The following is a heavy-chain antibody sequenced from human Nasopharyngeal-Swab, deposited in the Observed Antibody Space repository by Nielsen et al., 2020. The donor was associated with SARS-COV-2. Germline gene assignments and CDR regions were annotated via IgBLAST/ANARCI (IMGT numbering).Heavy chain of an antibody. D-gene: IGHD3-3*01. CDR2: ISSSGSTI. CDR1: GFTFSSYE. CDR3: ARGGTYYDFWSGYYNYYYGMDV. V-gene: IGHV3-48*03. Sequence: GESLKISCAASGFTFSSYEMNWVRQAPGKGLEWVSYISSSGSTIYYADSVKGRFTISRDNAKNSLYLQMNSLRAEETAVYYCARGGTYYDFWSGYYNYYYGMDVWGQGTTVTVSS. J-gene: IGHJ6*02.